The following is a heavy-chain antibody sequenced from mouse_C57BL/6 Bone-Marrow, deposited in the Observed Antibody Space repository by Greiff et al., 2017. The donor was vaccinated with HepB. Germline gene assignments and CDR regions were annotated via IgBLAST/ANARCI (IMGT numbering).Heavy chain of an antibody. Sequence: VQLKESGAELVRPGASVKLSCTASGFNIKDDYMHWVKQRPEQGLEWIGWIDPENGDTEYASKFQGKATITTDTSSNTAYLQLSSLTSEDTAVYYCTLGRGSAIDYWDRGKSITVTS. V-gene: IGHV14-4*01. J-gene: IGHJ4*01. CDR1: GFNIKDDY. CDR2: IDPENGDT. D-gene: IGHD4-1*01. CDR3: TLGRGSAIDY.